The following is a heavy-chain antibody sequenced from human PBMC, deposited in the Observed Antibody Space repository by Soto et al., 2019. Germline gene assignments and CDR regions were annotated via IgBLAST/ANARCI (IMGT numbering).Heavy chain of an antibody. J-gene: IGHJ4*02. CDR2: ISGSGGST. V-gene: IGHV3-23*01. Sequence: EVQLLESGGGLVQPGGSLRLSCAASGFTFSSYAMSWVRQAPGKGLEWVSAISGSGGSTYYADSVKGRFSISRDNSKNTLYLQMNSLRAEDTAVYYCAKTGSGWYVVDYWGQGTLVTVSS. CDR3: AKTGSGWYVVDY. D-gene: IGHD6-19*01. CDR1: GFTFSSYA.